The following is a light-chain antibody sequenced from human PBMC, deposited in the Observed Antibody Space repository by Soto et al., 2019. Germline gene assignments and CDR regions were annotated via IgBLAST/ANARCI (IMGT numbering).Light chain of an antibody. J-gene: IGLJ2*01. CDR2: DVS. CDR1: SSDVGGYNY. Sequence: QSALTQPASVSGSPGQSITISCTGTSSDVGGYNYVSWYQQHPGKAPKLMIYDVSNRPSGVSNRFSGSKSGNTASLTISGLQAXXXADYYCSSYTSSSTVVFGGGTKLTVL. V-gene: IGLV2-14*01. CDR3: SSYTSSSTVV.